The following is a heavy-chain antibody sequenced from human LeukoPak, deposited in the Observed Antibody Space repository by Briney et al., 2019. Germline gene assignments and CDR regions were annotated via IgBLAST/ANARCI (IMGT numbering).Heavy chain of an antibody. J-gene: IGHJ4*02. V-gene: IGHV1-24*01. CDR1: GYSLTVLS. CDR2: FDPETGKT. Sequence: ASVKVSCKVSGYSLTVLSMHWVRQAPGKGLEWMGGFDPETGKTIYAQRFQGRVTMTEDTSTDTAYMELSSLRSEDTAVYYCATDLDSTAPYWGQGTLVTVSS. D-gene: IGHD2-21*02. CDR3: ATDLDSTAPY.